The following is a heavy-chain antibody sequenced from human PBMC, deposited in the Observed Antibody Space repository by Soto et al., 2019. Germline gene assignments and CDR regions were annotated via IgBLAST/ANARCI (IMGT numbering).Heavy chain of an antibody. CDR2: ISGRDDSA. V-gene: IGHV3-23*01. Sequence: AVSMRRSCAASEFIVISFDMSCVREPPGKGLAWVSVISGRDDSANYSDSVKGRFTISTDESSNTLYLQMNNLRAEDTAVYYCVKGAWLDYWGQGTLVTVSS. CDR1: EFIVISFD. J-gene: IGHJ4*02. D-gene: IGHD6-19*01. CDR3: VKGAWLDY.